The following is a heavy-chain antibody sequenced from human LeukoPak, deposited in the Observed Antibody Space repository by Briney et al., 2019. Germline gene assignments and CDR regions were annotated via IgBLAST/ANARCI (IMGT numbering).Heavy chain of an antibody. V-gene: IGHV3-48*03. CDR3: VRRFDY. CDR2: ISSSGSTI. CDR1: GFTFSSHE. J-gene: IGHJ4*02. Sequence: PGGSLRLSCAASGFTFSSHEMNWVRQAPGKGLEWVSYISSSGSTIYSADSVKGRFTFSRDNAKDSMYLQMNSLRAEDTAVYYCVRRFDYWGQGTLVTVSS. D-gene: IGHD3-10*01.